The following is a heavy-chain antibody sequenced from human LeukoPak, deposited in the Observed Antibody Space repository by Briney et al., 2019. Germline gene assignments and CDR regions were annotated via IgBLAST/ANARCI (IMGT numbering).Heavy chain of an antibody. Sequence: SETLSLSCGVYGGSFSGYYWSWIREPPGKGLEWIGEINPRGSTNYNPSIKSRVALSAETSKNQFTLTLNSLTAADTAVYYCARRRPGYYFDYRGQGNLVTVSS. V-gene: IGHV4-34*01. CDR2: INPRGST. J-gene: IGHJ4*02. D-gene: IGHD6-13*01. CDR3: ARRRPGYYFDY. CDR1: GGSFSGYY.